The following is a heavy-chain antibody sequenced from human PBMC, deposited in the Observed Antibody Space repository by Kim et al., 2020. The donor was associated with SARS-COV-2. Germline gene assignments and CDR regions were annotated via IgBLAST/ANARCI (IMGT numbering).Heavy chain of an antibody. D-gene: IGHD6-13*01. Sequence: AQTLKGRATMTTDTSTSTAYMELRSLRSDDTAVYYCARVDSSSWYVSDYWGQGTLVTVSS. CDR3: ARVDSSSWYVSDY. J-gene: IGHJ4*02. V-gene: IGHV1-18*01.